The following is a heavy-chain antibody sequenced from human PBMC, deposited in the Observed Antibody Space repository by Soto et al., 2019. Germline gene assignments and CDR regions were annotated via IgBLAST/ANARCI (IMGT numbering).Heavy chain of an antibody. V-gene: IGHV1-69*01. J-gene: IGHJ4*02. CDR1: GGTFGSHG. Sequence: QVQLVQSGAEVKKPGSSVKVSCKASGGTFGSHGVAWERQAPGQGLEWMGGFIAMLGTPTYAKKVQGRATITADESLPSSYLELRSLRSEDPAVYFCARGDMAKFDYWGQGTVVTVSS. D-gene: IGHD2-15*01. CDR2: FIAMLGTP. CDR3: ARGDMAKFDY.